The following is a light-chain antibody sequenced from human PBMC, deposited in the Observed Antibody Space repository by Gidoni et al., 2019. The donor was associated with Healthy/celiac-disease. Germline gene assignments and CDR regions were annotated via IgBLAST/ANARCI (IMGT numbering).Light chain of an antibody. V-gene: IGKV1-39*01. CDR2: AAS. CDR1: QSISTY. Sequence: DIQMTQSPYTLSASVGDRVTITCRASQSISTYLNWYQQKPGQAPNLLIYAASTLQSGVSSRFSGSGSGTDFTLTISSLLPDDFATYYCQQSYSHPWTFGQGTKVEIK. CDR3: QQSYSHPWT. J-gene: IGKJ1*01.